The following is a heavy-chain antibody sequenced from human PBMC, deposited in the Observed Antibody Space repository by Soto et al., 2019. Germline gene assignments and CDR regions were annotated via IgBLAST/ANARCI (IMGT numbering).Heavy chain of an antibody. V-gene: IGHV1-3*01. D-gene: IGHD6-19*01. Sequence: ASVKVSCKASGYTFTSYAMHWLRQAPGQRLEWMGWINAGNGNTKYSQKFQGRVTITRDTSASTAYMELSSLRSEDTAVYYCARSIWSIAVAGHQGAFDIWGQGTMVTVSS. CDR3: ARSIWSIAVAGHQGAFDI. CDR1: GYTFTSYA. CDR2: INAGNGNT. J-gene: IGHJ3*02.